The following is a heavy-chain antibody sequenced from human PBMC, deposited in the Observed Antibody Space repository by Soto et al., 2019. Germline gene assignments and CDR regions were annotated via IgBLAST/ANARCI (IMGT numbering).Heavy chain of an antibody. CDR3: AREYHNVASVYLYYYYGMDV. D-gene: IGHD1-1*01. CDR2: ISYDGSNK. Sequence: PGGSLRLSCAASGFTFSSYAMHWVRQAPGKGLEWVAVISYDGSNKYYADSVKGRFTISRDNSKNTLYLQMNSLRAEDMAVYYCAREYHNVASVYLYYYYGMDVWGQGTTVTVSS. V-gene: IGHV3-30-3*01. J-gene: IGHJ6*02. CDR1: GFTFSSYA.